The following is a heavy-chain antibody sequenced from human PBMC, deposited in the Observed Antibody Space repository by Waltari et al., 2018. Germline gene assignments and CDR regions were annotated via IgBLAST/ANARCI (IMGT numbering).Heavy chain of an antibody. J-gene: IGHJ3*02. CDR1: GYSISSGYY. Sequence: QVQLQESGPGLVKPSETLSLTCAVSGYSISSGYYWGWIRQPPGKGLEWIGSIYHSGSTYYNPSLKSRVTISVDTSKNQFSLKLSSVTAADTAVYYCARGYGSNWNPQSGAFDIWGQGTMVTVSS. D-gene: IGHD1-20*01. CDR2: IYHSGST. V-gene: IGHV4-38-2*01. CDR3: ARGYGSNWNPQSGAFDI.